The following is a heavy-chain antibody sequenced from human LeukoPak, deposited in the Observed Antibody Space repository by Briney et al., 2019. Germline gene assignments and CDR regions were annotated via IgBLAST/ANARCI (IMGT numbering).Heavy chain of an antibody. Sequence: ASVKVSCKASGGTFSSYAISWVRQAPGQGLEWMGGIIPIFGTANYAQKFQGRVTITADESTSTAYMELSSLRSEDTAVYYCASGCSSTSCYRDYYYYGMDVWGQGTTVTVSS. V-gene: IGHV1-69*13. CDR2: IIPIFGTA. CDR1: GGTFSSYA. J-gene: IGHJ6*02. D-gene: IGHD2-2*02. CDR3: ASGCSSTSCYRDYYYYGMDV.